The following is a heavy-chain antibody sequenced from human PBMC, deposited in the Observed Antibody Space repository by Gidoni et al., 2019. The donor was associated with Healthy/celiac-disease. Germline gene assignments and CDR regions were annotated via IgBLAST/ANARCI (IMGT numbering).Heavy chain of an antibody. D-gene: IGHD3-22*01. CDR1: GFTFSSYA. Sequence: QVQLVESGGGVVQPGRSLRLSCAASGFTFSSYAMHWVRQAPGKGLEWVAVISYDGSNKYYADSVKGRFTISRDNSKNTLYLQMNSLRAEDTAVYYCARDGPDSSGYSGAFDIWGQGTMVTVSS. CDR3: ARDGPDSSGYSGAFDI. V-gene: IGHV3-30-3*01. CDR2: ISYDGSNK. J-gene: IGHJ3*02.